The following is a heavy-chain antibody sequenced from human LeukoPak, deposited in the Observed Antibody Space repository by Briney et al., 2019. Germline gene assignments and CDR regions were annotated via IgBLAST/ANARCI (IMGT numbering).Heavy chain of an antibody. D-gene: IGHD2-2*01. CDR1: GYTFTRYY. Sequence: ASMKVSCKASGYTFTRYYMHWVRRAPGPGLEWMGMIDPNGGSTTYAQDFQGRVTMTRDTSTSTVYMELSSLRSEDTAVYFCARHLIKDIVVVPATPPSYYMDVWGKGTTVTVSS. V-gene: IGHV1-46*01. J-gene: IGHJ6*03. CDR2: IDPNGGST. CDR3: ARHLIKDIVVVPATPPSYYMDV.